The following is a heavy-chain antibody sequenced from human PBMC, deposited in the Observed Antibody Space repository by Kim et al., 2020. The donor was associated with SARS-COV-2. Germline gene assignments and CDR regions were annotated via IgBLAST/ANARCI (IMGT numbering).Heavy chain of an antibody. V-gene: IGHV3-23*01. CDR3: AKAYSPYDWRWCDP. Sequence: GGSLRLSCAASGFIFDTYDMIWVRQAPGKGLQWVSGISGSGASVYYSDFARGRFTISRDNSKRTMYLQMKSLRVEDTAIYYCAKAYSPYDWRWCDPWGQGTLVSVSS. CDR2: ISGSGASV. D-gene: IGHD5-12*01. J-gene: IGHJ5*02. CDR1: GFIFDTYD.